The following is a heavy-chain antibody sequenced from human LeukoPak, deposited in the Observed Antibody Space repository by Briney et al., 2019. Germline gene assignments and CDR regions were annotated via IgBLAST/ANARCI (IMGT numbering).Heavy chain of an antibody. Sequence: GRSLRLSCAASGFTFSSYGMHWVRQAPGKGLEWVAVIWYDGSNKYYADSVKGRFTISRDNSKNTLYLQMNSLRAEDTAVYYCARDRIVVVPAAHLYYYYGMDVWGQGTTVTVSS. CDR3: ARDRIVVVPAAHLYYYYGMDV. CDR1: GFTFSSYG. J-gene: IGHJ6*02. V-gene: IGHV3-33*01. CDR2: IWYDGSNK. D-gene: IGHD2-2*01.